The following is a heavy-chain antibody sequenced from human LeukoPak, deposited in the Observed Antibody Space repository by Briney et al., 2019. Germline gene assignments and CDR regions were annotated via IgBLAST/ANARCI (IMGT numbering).Heavy chain of an antibody. CDR1: VVPFSGYW. CDR3: ATTSGH. J-gene: IGHJ4*02. Sequence: SETLSLTCAVYVVPFSGYWWYWIRQPPGKGLEWIGEINQSRITNYNPSLKSRVSISVDTSKNQFSLKLSSVTAADTAVYYCATTSGHWGQGTLVTVSS. CDR2: INQSRIT. V-gene: IGHV4-34*01.